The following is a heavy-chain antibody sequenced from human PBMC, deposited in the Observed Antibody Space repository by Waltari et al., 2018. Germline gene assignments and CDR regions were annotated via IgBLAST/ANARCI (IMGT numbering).Heavy chain of an antibody. CDR1: GFTFSSYS. J-gene: IGHJ4*02. D-gene: IGHD1-7*01. V-gene: IGHV3-21*03. CDR2: ISSRSSYI. Sequence: VQLVESGGGVVQPGGSLRLSCVGSGFTFSSYSMNWVRQAPGKGMEWVSSISSRSSYIYYADSVKGRFTISRDNAKNSLYLQMNSLRAEDTAVYYCARDGADWNYDYWGQGTLVTVSS. CDR3: ARDGADWNYDY.